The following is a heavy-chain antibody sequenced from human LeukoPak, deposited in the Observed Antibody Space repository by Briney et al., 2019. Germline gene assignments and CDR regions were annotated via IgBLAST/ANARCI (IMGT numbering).Heavy chain of an antibody. CDR3: ARLDSSGYYYYGMDV. J-gene: IGHJ6*02. Sequence: PGGSLRLSCAASGFTVSSNDMNWVRQAPGKGLELVSVISSGGSTHYADSVRGRFTISRDNSKNTLYLHVNSLRAEDTAVYYCARLDSSGYYYYGMDVWGQGTTVTVS. CDR1: GFTVSSND. D-gene: IGHD6-19*01. CDR2: ISSGGST. V-gene: IGHV3-66*01.